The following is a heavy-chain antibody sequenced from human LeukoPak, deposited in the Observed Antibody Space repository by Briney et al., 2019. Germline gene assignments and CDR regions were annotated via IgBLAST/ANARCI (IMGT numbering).Heavy chain of an antibody. CDR1: GFTFSSHW. D-gene: IGHD2-15*01. CDR2: IKYDGSEK. V-gene: IGHV3-7*01. Sequence: GGSLRLSCAASGFTFSSHWMSWVRQAPGKGLEWVANIKYDGSEKLYVDSVKGRFTISRDNAKNSLYLQTNSLRVEDTAVYYCARVKDNAGNGEDYWGQGTLVTVSS. J-gene: IGHJ4*02. CDR3: ARVKDNAGNGEDY.